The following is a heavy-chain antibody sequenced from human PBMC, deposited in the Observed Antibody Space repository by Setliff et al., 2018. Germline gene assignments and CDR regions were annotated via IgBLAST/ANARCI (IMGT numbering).Heavy chain of an antibody. CDR2: IYSSGST. Sequence: PSETLSLTCTVSGGSISSGDYYWSWIRQPPGKGLEWIGCIYSSGSTYYNPSLKSRVSISVDTSKNQFSLKLSSVTAADTAVYYCARRRWLQFYYYYGMDVWGQGTTVTVSS. CDR3: ARRRWLQFYYYYGMDV. CDR1: GGSISSGDYY. J-gene: IGHJ6*02. D-gene: IGHD4-4*01. V-gene: IGHV4-30-4*08.